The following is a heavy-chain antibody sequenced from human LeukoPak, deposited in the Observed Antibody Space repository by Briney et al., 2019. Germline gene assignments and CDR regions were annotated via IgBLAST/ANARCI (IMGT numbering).Heavy chain of an antibody. D-gene: IGHD6-19*01. CDR3: ARHRFYSNGWSPFDY. Sequence: GESLKISCKVSGYIFTTYWISWVRQMPGKGLEWMGIIYPDDSETRYSPSFQGQVTISADKSLSTAFLQWSSLKASDTAMYYCARHRFYSNGWSPFDYWGQGTLVTVSP. CDR1: GYIFTTYW. CDR2: IYPDDSET. J-gene: IGHJ4*02. V-gene: IGHV5-51*01.